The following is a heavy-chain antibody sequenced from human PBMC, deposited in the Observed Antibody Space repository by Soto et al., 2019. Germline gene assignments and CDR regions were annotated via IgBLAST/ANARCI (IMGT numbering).Heavy chain of an antibody. V-gene: IGHV1-18*01. J-gene: IGHJ4*02. CDR1: GYTFTSYD. CDR3: ARDLVVVAAGPFDY. D-gene: IGHD2-15*01. CDR2: ISAYNGNT. Sequence: GASVKVSCKASGYTFTSYDISWVRQAPGQGLEWMGWISAYNGNTNYAQKLQGRVTMTTDTSTSTAYMELRSLRSDDTAVYYCARDLVVVAAGPFDYWGQGTLVTVSS.